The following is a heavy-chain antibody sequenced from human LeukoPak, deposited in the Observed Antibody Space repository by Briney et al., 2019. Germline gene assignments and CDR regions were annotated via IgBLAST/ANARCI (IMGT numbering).Heavy chain of an antibody. CDR1: GFTFSSYA. CDR2: ISYDGSNK. J-gene: IGHJ4*02. CDR3: ARGGYYGSGSFPLTALPSDY. D-gene: IGHD3-10*01. V-gene: IGHV3-30-3*01. Sequence: GGSLRLSCAASGFTFSSYAMHWVRQAPGKGLEWVAVISYDGSNKYYADSVKGRFTISRDNSKNTLYLQMNSLRAEDTAVYYCARGGYYGSGSFPLTALPSDYWGQGTLVTVFS.